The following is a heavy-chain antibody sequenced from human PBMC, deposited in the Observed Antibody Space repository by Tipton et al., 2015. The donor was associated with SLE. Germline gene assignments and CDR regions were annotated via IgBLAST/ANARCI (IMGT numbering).Heavy chain of an antibody. Sequence: QLVQSGAEVKKPGSSVKVSCKAAGGTFSSYAISWVRQAPGQGLEWMGAIIPIFGSTNYAQKFRGRVTLTSDRSTSTAYMELRSLRSEDTAVYYCAAYCSSTSCYPDFDSWGQGTLLTVSS. D-gene: IGHD2-2*01. CDR3: AAYCSSTSCYPDFDS. J-gene: IGHJ4*02. CDR2: IIPIFGST. V-gene: IGHV1-69*06. CDR1: GGTFSSYA.